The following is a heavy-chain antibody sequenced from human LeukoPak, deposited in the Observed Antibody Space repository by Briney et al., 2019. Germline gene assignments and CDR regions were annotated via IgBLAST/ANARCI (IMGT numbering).Heavy chain of an antibody. J-gene: IGHJ3*02. CDR3: ARDPLHWNDGVDDSFDT. V-gene: IGHV3-11*04. CDR2: ISSSGSTI. Sequence: GGSLRLSCADSGFTFSDYYMSWIRQAPGKGLEWVSYISSSGSTIYYPNSVKGRFTIPRDNAKNSLYLQKNSLRVEDTAVYYCARDPLHWNDGVDDSFDTWGQGTMVTVSS. D-gene: IGHD1-1*01. CDR1: GFTFSDYY.